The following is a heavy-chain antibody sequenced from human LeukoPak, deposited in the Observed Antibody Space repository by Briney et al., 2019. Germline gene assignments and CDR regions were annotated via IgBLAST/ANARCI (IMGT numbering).Heavy chain of an antibody. CDR2: IKQDGSEK. CDR3: ARQGYSSSWFYYFDY. J-gene: IGHJ4*02. V-gene: IGHV3-7*01. D-gene: IGHD6-13*01. CDR1: GFTFSSYW. Sequence: GGSLRLSCAASGFTFSSYWMSWVRQAPGKGLEWVANIKQDGSEKYYVDSVKGRFTISRDNAKNSLYLQMNSLRAEDTAVYYCARQGYSSSWFYYFDYWGQGTLVIVSS.